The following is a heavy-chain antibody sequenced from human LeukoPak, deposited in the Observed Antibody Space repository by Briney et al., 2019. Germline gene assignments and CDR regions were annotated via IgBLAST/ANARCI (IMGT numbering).Heavy chain of an antibody. CDR3: GAAAGPPRSYYYYYGMDV. CDR2: INHSGST. V-gene: IGHV4-34*01. CDR1: GGSFSGYY. Sequence: SETLSLTCAVYGGSFSGYYWRWIRQPPGKGLEWIGEINHSGSTNYNPSLKSRVTISVDTSKNQFSLKLSSVTAADTAVYYCGAAAGPPRSYYYYYGMDVWGQGTTVTVSS. J-gene: IGHJ6*02. D-gene: IGHD6-13*01.